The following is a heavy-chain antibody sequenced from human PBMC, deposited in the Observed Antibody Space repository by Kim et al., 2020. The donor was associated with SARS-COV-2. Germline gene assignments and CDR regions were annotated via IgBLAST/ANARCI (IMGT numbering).Heavy chain of an antibody. Sequence: SETLSLTCTVSGGSISSYYWSWIRQPPGKGLEWIGYFYYSGSTNYNPSLKSRVTISVDTSKNQFSLKLSSVTAADTAVYYCARKRAAGTIRGYFDYWGQGTLVTVSS. CDR3: ARKRAAGTIRGYFDY. CDR2: FYYSGST. CDR1: GGSISSYY. V-gene: IGHV4-59*01. J-gene: IGHJ4*02. D-gene: IGHD6-13*01.